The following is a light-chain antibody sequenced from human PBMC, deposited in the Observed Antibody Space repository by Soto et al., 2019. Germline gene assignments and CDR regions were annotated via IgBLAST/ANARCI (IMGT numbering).Light chain of an antibody. Sequence: QSVLTQPPSVSGAPGPTVTISCTGSSSNIGAGYDVHWYQQRPGTAPKLLIFGNINRPSGVPDRFSGSNSGTSASLAITGLQAEDEGDYFCQSYDSTLSARYVFGTGTKVTVL. CDR1: SSNIGAGYD. V-gene: IGLV1-40*01. J-gene: IGLJ1*01. CDR3: QSYDSTLSARYV. CDR2: GNI.